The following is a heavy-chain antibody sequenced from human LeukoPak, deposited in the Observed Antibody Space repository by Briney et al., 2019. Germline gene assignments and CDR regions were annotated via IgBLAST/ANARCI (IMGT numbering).Heavy chain of an antibody. V-gene: IGHV3-23*01. D-gene: IGHD2-21*01. CDR1: GFTFSSYA. CDR3: AKDYYCGGDCYSIDY. Sequence: GGSLRLSCAASGFTFSSYAMTWVRQAPGKGLEWVSAISGSGSTTYYADSVKGRFTISRDNSKNTLYLQMNSLRAEDTAVYYCAKDYYCGGDCYSIDYWGQGTLVTVSS. J-gene: IGHJ4*02. CDR2: ISGSGSTT.